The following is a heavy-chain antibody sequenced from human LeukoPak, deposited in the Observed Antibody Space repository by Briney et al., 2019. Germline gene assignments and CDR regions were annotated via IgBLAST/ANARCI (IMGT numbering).Heavy chain of an antibody. D-gene: IGHD6-6*01. CDR2: INPNSGGT. V-gene: IGHV1-2*02. J-gene: IGHJ4*02. CDR1: GYTFTGYY. Sequence: ASVKVSCKASGYTFTGYYIHWVRHAPGQGLEWMGWINPNSGGTNYAQKFQGRVTMTRDTSISTTYMELSRLRSDDTAVYYCARGSEYSSSHYWGQGTLVTVSS. CDR3: ARGSEYSSSHY.